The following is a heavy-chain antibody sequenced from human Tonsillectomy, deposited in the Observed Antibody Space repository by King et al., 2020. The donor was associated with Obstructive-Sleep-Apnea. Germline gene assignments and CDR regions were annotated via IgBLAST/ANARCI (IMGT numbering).Heavy chain of an antibody. CDR2: ISRVGPNK. CDR1: GVTFSSSV. CDR3: ATEDPGVVIPSAFDH. D-gene: IGHD2-21*01. V-gene: IGHV3-30-3*01. Sequence: VQLVESGGGVVQPGRSLRLSCAASGVTFSSSVMHWVRQAPCKGLEWLAIISRVGPNKNYADSVKGRLTISRDNYANTLYLQLDSLRPQDTGVYYCATEDPGVVIPSAFDHWGQGTLVTVSS. J-gene: IGHJ4*02.